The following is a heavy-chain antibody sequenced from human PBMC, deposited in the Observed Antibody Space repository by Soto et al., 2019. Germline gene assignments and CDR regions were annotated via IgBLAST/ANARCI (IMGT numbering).Heavy chain of an antibody. CDR2: ISSSGSTI. V-gene: IGHV3-48*03. CDR3: AKDRVIQLLPIWPDP. CDR1: GFTFSSYE. Sequence: PGGSLRLSCAASGFTFSSYEMNWVRQAPGKGLEWVSYISSSGSTIYYADSVKGRFTISRDNSNNTLYLQVDSLRVDDTALYYCAKDRVIQLLPIWPDPWGQGTLVTVSS. D-gene: IGHD2-2*01. J-gene: IGHJ5*02.